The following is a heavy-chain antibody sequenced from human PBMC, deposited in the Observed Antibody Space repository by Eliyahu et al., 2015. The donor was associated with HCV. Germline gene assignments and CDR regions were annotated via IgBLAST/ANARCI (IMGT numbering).Heavy chain of an antibody. CDR2: ISPYNGNT. D-gene: IGHD3-9*01. CDR1: GYTFTXYG. CDR3: ARGGDYDILTGYPEIDY. V-gene: IGHV1-18*01. Sequence: QVQLVQSGAEVKKPGASVKVSCKASGYTFTXYGISWVRQAPGQGLEWMGWISPYNGNTNYAQKLQGRVTMTTDTSTSTAYMELRSLRSDDTAVYYCARGGDYDILTGYPEIDYWGQGTLVTVSS. J-gene: IGHJ4*02.